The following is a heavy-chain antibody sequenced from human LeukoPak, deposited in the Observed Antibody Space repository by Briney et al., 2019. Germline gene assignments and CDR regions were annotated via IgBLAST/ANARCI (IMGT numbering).Heavy chain of an antibody. J-gene: IGHJ5*02. CDR2: IYYSGST. CDR3: ARHYQPPPYYDFWSGYSEPGWFDP. CDR1: GGSISSSSYY. Sequence: SETLSLTCTVSGGSISSSSYYWGWIRQPPGKGLEWIGSIYYSGSTYYNPSLKSRVTISVDTSKNQFSLKLSSVTAADTAVYYCARHYQPPPYYDFWSGYSEPGWFDPWGQGTLVTVSS. D-gene: IGHD3-3*01. V-gene: IGHV4-39*01.